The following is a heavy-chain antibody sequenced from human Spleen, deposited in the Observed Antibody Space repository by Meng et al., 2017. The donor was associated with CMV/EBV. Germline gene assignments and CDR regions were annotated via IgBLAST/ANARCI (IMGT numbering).Heavy chain of an antibody. J-gene: IGHJ4*02. D-gene: IGHD2-2*01. V-gene: IGHV3-33*08. Sequence: GGSLRLSCAASRFTFSNYDMHWVRQAPGKGLEWVAVIWYDGSNKYYADSVKGRFTISRDNSKNTLYLQMNSLRAEDTAVYYCATHCSSTSCLDYWGQGTLVTVSS. CDR2: IWYDGSNK. CDR3: ATHCSSTSCLDY. CDR1: RFTFSNYD.